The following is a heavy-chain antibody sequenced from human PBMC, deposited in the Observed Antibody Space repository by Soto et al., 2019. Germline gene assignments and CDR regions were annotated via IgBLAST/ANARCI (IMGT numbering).Heavy chain of an antibody. J-gene: IGHJ3*02. V-gene: IGHV3-23*01. CDR1: GFTFSSYA. CDR3: AKGLRAVAGNGDAFDI. CDR2: ISGSGGST. Sequence: QPGGSLRLSCAASGFTFSSYAMSWVRQAPGKGLEWVSAISGSGGSTYYADSVKGRLTISRDNSKNTLYLQMNSLRAEDTAVYYCAKGLRAVAGNGDAFDIWGQGTMVTVSS. D-gene: IGHD6-19*01.